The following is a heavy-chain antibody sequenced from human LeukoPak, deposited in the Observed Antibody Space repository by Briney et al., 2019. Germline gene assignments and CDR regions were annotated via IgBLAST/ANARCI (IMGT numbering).Heavy chain of an antibody. J-gene: IGHJ6*03. V-gene: IGHV3-30*02. CDR1: GFTFSSYG. D-gene: IGHD3-16*01. CDR2: IRYDGSNK. CDR3: ARARYGGYYYYYMDV. Sequence: LPGGSLRLSCAASGFTFSSYGMYWVRQAPGKGLEWVAFIRYDGSNKYYADSVKGRFTISRDNSKNTLYLQMNSLRAEDTAVYYCARARYGGYYYYYMDVWGKGTTVTISS.